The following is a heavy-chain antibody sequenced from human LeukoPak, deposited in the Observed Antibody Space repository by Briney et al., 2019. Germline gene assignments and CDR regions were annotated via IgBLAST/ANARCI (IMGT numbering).Heavy chain of an antibody. CDR1: GFTVSSNY. V-gene: IGHV3-53*01. J-gene: IGHJ6*02. D-gene: IGHD6-13*01. CDR3: ARDMGYSSSWSLYYGMDV. Sequence: GGSLRLSCAASGFTVSSNYMSWVRQAPGKGLEWVSVIYSGGSTYYADSVKGRFTISRDNSKNTLYLQMNSLRAEDTAVYYCARDMGYSSSWSLYYGMDVWGQGTTVTVSS. CDR2: IYSGGST.